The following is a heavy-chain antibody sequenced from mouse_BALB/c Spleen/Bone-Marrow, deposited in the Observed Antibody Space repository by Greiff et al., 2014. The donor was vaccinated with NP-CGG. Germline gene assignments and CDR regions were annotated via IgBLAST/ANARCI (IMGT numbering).Heavy chain of an antibody. J-gene: IGHJ3*01. CDR3: ARDYGNLAWFAY. D-gene: IGHD2-1*01. CDR1: RYTFTSYV. Sequence: HLVESGPELVKPGASVKMSCKASRYTFTSYVMHWVKQKPGQGLEWIGYINPYNDGTKYNEKFKGKATLTSDKSSSTAYMELSSLTSEDSAVYYCARDYGNLAWFAYWGQGTLVTVSA. V-gene: IGHV1-14*01. CDR2: INPYNDGT.